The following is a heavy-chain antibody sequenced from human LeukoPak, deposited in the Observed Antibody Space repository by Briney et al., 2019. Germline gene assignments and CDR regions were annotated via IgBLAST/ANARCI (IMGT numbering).Heavy chain of an antibody. CDR1: GGSISSSSYY. Sequence: SETLPLTCTVSGGSISSSSYYWGWIRQPPGKGLEWIGSIYYSGSTYYNPSLKSRVTISVDTSKNQFSLKLSSVTAADTAVYYCVLWFGELLLGNRQRLGIDYWGQGTLVTVSS. CDR2: IYYSGST. D-gene: IGHD3-10*01. V-gene: IGHV4-39*01. CDR3: VLWFGELLLGNRQRLGIDY. J-gene: IGHJ4*02.